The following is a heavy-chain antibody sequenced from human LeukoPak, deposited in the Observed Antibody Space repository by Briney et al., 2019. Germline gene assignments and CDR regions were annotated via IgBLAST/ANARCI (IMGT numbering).Heavy chain of an antibody. CDR1: GFTFSSYA. CDR2: ISSHGGST. J-gene: IGHJ4*02. V-gene: IGHV3-64*01. D-gene: IGHD6-25*01. Sequence: GGSLRLSCAASGFTFSSYAMHWVRQAPGKGLEYVSAISSHGGSTYYANSVKGRFTISKDTSKNTLYLQMGSLRAEDMAVYYCARVGSAALDYWGQGTLVAVSS. CDR3: ARVGSAALDY.